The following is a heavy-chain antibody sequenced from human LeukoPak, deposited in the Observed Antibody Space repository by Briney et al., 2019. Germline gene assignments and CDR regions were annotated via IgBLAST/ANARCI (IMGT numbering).Heavy chain of an antibody. J-gene: IGHJ3*02. CDR3: ARYMRLCSTTSCYDAFDI. D-gene: IGHD2-2*01. CDR1: GYTFTGYY. CDR2: INPNSGGT. V-gene: IGHV1-2*02. Sequence: ASVKVSCKASGYTFTGYYMHWVRQAPGQGLEWMGWINPNSGGTNYAQKFQGRVTMTRDTSISTAYMELSRLRSDDTAVYYCARYMRLCSTTSCYDAFDIWGQGTMVTVSS.